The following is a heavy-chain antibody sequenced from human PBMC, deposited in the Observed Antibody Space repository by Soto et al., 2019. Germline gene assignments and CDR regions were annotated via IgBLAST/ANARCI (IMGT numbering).Heavy chain of an antibody. CDR2: IRSKAYGGTT. CDR3: TRDALYDILTGYYGPTYFDY. D-gene: IGHD3-9*01. V-gene: IGHV3-49*05. Sequence: ESGGGLVKPGRSLRLSCTASGFTFGDYAMSWFRQAPGKGLEWVGFIRSKAYGGTTEYAASVKGRFTISRDDSKSIAYLQMNSLKTEDTAVYYCTRDALYDILTGYYGPTYFDYWGQGTLVTVSS. CDR1: GFTFGDYA. J-gene: IGHJ4*02.